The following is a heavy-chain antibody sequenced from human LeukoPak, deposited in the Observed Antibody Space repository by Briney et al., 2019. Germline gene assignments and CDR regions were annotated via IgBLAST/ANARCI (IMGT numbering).Heavy chain of an antibody. J-gene: IGHJ1*01. CDR2: INTNTGNP. Sequence: ASVKVSCKASGYTFTSYAMNWVRQALGQGLEWMGWINTNTGNPTYAQGFTGRFVFSLDTSVSTAYLQISSLKAEDTAVYYCARGAVAGPAEYFQHWGQGTLVTVSS. CDR1: GYTFTSYA. V-gene: IGHV7-4-1*02. D-gene: IGHD6-19*01. CDR3: ARGAVAGPAEYFQH.